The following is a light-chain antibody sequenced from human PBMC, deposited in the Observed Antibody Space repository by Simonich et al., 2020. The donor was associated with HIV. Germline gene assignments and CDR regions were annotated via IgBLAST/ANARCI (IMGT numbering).Light chain of an antibody. CDR1: KSVSSNY. CDR2: GAS. CDR3: QQYGSSPYT. V-gene: IGKV3-20*01. J-gene: IGKJ2*01. Sequence: EIVLTQSPGTLSLSPGERATLSCRASKSVSSNYLAWYQQKSGQAPRLLIYGASSRATGVTDRFSGSGSGTDFTLTISRLEPEDFAIYYCQQYGSSPYTFGQGTKLEIK.